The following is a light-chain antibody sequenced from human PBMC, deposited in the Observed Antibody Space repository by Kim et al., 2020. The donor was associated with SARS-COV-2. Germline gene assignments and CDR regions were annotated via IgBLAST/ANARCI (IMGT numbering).Light chain of an antibody. V-gene: IGLV3-9*01. Sequence: SYELTQPLSVSVALGQTARLTCGGNNFRNKNVRWYRQEPGQAPVLVMYQDSKRPSGIPERFSGSNSGNTATLSISRAQASDEADYYCQVWDSGTWVFGGGTQMTVL. CDR2: QDS. CDR3: QVWDSGTWV. J-gene: IGLJ3*02. CDR1: NFRNKN.